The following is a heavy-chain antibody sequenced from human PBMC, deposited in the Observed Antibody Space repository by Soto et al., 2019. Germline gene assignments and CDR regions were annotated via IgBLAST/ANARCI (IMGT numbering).Heavy chain of an antibody. Sequence: QLQLQESGPGLVKPSETLSLTCTVSGGSISSSSYYWGWIRQPPGKGLEWIGRIYYSGSTYYNPSLKSRVTISVDTSKNQFSLKLSSVTAADTAVYYCARRPLYSNYDNDAFDIWGQGTMVTVSS. CDR2: IYYSGST. CDR1: GGSISSSSYY. D-gene: IGHD4-4*01. V-gene: IGHV4-39*01. CDR3: ARRPLYSNYDNDAFDI. J-gene: IGHJ3*02.